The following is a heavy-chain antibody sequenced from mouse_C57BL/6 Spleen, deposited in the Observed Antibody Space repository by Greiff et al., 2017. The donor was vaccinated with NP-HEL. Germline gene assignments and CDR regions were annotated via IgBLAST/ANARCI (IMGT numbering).Heavy chain of an antibody. CDR3: AREGYYGNYGAMDY. Sequence: EVQRVESGPGLVKPSQSLSLTCSVTGYSITSGYYWNWIRQFPGNKLEWMGYISYDGSNNYNPSLKNRISITRDTSKNQFFLKLNSVTTEDTATYYCAREGYYGNYGAMDYWGQGTSVTVSS. CDR1: GYSITSGYY. D-gene: IGHD2-1*01. J-gene: IGHJ4*01. CDR2: ISYDGSN. V-gene: IGHV3-6*01.